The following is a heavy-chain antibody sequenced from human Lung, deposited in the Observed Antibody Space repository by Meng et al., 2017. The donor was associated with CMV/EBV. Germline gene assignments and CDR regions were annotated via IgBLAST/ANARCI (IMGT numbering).Heavy chain of an antibody. D-gene: IGHD3-16*01. CDR2: INHSGST. CDR1: DGSLSGYY. J-gene: IGHJ4*02. V-gene: IGHV4-34*01. CDR3: ARGRSIML. Sequence: LRLTCTVSDGSLSGYYWSWFRQPPGKGLEWIGEINHSGSTNYNPSLKSRVAISVDTSKSQFSLKLSSVTAADTAVYYCARGRSIMLWGQGTLVTVSS.